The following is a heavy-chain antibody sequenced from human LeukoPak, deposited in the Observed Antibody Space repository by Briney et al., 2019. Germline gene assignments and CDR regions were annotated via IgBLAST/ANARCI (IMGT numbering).Heavy chain of an antibody. D-gene: IGHD6-13*01. V-gene: IGHV1-69*13. CDR1: GGTFSSYA. CDR2: IIPIFGTA. Sequence: ASVKVSCKASGGTFSSYAISWVRQAPGQGLEWMGGIIPIFGTANYAQKFQGRVTITADESTSTAYMELSSLRSEDTAVYYCARAWYSSSPVDYWGQGTLVTVSS. J-gene: IGHJ4*02. CDR3: ARAWYSSSPVDY.